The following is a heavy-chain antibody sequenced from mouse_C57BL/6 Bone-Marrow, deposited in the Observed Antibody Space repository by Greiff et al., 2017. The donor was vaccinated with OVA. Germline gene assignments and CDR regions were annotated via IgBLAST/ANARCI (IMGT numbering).Heavy chain of an antibody. V-gene: IGHV1-80*01. CDR3: ARWGTVVAPYFDY. Sequence: VKLQQSGAELVKPGASVKISCKASGYAFSSYWMNWVKQRPGKGLEWIGQIYPGDGDTNYNGKFKGTATLTADKSSSTAYMQRSSLTSEDSAVYFCARWGTVVAPYFDYWGKGTTLTVAS. CDR1: GYAFSSYW. CDR2: IYPGDGDT. D-gene: IGHD1-1*01. J-gene: IGHJ2*01.